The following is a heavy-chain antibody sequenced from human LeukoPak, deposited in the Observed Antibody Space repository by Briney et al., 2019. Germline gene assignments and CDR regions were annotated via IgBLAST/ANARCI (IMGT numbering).Heavy chain of an antibody. CDR3: AKSGVVAATPGYYYYYMDV. CDR1: GFTFDDYG. CDR2: IRYDGSNK. Sequence: GGSLRLSCAASGFTFDDYGMHWVRQAPGKGLEWVAFIRYDGSNKYYADSVKGRFTISRDNSKNTLYLQMNSLRAEDTAVYYCAKSGVVAATPGYYYYYMDVWGKGTTVTISS. V-gene: IGHV3-30*02. D-gene: IGHD2-15*01. J-gene: IGHJ6*03.